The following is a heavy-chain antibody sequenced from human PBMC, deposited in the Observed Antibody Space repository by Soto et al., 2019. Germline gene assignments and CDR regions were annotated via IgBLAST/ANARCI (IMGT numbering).Heavy chain of an antibody. CDR3: ARFVVETFPGSFDY. Sequence: ASVKVSCKASGGTXSSYAISWVRQAPGQGLEWMGWISAYNGNTNYAQKLQGRVTMTTDTSTSTAYMELRSLRSDDTAVYYCARFVVETFPGSFDYWGQGTLVTVSS. J-gene: IGHJ4*02. V-gene: IGHV1-18*01. D-gene: IGHD2-15*01. CDR2: ISAYNGNT. CDR1: GGTXSSYA.